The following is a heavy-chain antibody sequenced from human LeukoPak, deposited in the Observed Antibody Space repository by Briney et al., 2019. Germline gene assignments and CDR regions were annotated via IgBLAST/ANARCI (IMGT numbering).Heavy chain of an antibody. CDR1: GGTFSSYS. CDR3: ARDLGHCRNIICSSSAY. CDR2: ISTYNGNT. V-gene: IGHV1-18*01. Sequence: ASVKVSCKASGGTFSSYSISWVRQAPGQGLEWMGWISTYNGNTIYAQKIQGRVTMTTDTSTNTVYMELRSLRFDDTAVYYCARDLGHCRNIICSSSAYWGRGTLVTVSS. D-gene: IGHD2-2*01. J-gene: IGHJ4*02.